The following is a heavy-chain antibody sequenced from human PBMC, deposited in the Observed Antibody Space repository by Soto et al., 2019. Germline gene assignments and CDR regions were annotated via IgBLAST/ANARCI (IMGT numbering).Heavy chain of an antibody. CDR2: IKQDGSEK. Sequence: GGSLRLSCAASGFTFSSYWMSWVRQAPGKGLEWVANIKQDGSEKYYVDSVKGRFTIPRDNAKNSLYLQMNSLRAEDTAVYYCARDPTHSYCSSTSCYGNYYYYGMDVWGQGTTVTVSS. CDR3: ARDPTHSYCSSTSCYGNYYYYGMDV. CDR1: GFTFSSYW. J-gene: IGHJ6*02. V-gene: IGHV3-7*05. D-gene: IGHD2-2*01.